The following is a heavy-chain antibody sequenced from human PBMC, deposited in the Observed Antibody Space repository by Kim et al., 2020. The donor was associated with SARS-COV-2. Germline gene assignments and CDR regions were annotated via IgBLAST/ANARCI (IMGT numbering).Heavy chain of an antibody. CDR1: GGSFSGYY. D-gene: IGHD6-6*01. V-gene: IGHV4-34*01. CDR2: INHSGST. Sequence: SETLSLTCAVYGGSFSGYYWSWIRQPPGKGLEWIGEINHSGSTNYNPSLKSRVTISVDTSKNQFSLKLSSVTAADTAVYYCARPLNSSSPSPISYWGQGTLVTVSS. J-gene: IGHJ4*02. CDR3: ARPLNSSSPSPISY.